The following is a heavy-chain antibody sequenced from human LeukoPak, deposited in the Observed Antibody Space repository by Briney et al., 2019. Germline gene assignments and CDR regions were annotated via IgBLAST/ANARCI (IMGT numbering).Heavy chain of an antibody. J-gene: IGHJ4*02. CDR3: ARDGDLEWSAGFDY. D-gene: IGHD3-3*01. V-gene: IGHV3-11*04. Sequence: GGSLRLSCAASGFTFSDHYMSWIRQAPGKGLEWVSYISNTGGTTSYADSVKGRFTISRDNAKNSLYLQMNSLRAEDTAVYYCARDGDLEWSAGFDYWGQGTLVTVSS. CDR1: GFTFSDHY. CDR2: ISNTGGTT.